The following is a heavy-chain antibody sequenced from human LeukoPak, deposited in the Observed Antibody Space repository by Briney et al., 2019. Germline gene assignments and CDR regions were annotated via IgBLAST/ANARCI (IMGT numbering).Heavy chain of an antibody. Sequence: SVKVSCKASGGTFSSYAISWVRQAPGQGLEWMGGIIPIFGTANYAQKFQGRVTMTTDTSTSTAYMELRSLRSDDTAVYYCARDSSGWPFDYWGQGTLVTVSS. J-gene: IGHJ4*02. D-gene: IGHD6-19*01. CDR1: GGTFSSYA. V-gene: IGHV1-69*05. CDR2: IIPIFGTA. CDR3: ARDSSGWPFDY.